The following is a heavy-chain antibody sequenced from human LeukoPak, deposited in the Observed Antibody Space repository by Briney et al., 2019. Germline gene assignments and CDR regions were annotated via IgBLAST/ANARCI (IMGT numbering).Heavy chain of an antibody. Sequence: SDTLSLTCAVSGYSISSSNYWAWIRQPPGKELEWIGHIYYSGSIYYNPSLKSRVTISVDTSKNQFSLKLNSVTATDTAVYYCARHYGPWGQGTLVTVSS. D-gene: IGHD3-16*01. CDR3: ARHYGP. CDR1: GYSISSSNY. J-gene: IGHJ4*02. CDR2: IYYSGSI. V-gene: IGHV4-28*05.